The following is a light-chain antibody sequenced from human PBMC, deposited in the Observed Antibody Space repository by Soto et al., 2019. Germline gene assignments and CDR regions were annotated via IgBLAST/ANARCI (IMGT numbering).Light chain of an antibody. CDR2: DAS. CDR1: QSISNR. Sequence: KQMTGSPSAMSVAVGGRGIITYRASQSISNRLAWYHQKPGKTPNLLIYDASNLGSGVPSRFSGSGSGTELTLTISSLQSQDIAVYSCLQHNNWWTFGQGTKVDIK. J-gene: IGKJ1*01. V-gene: IGKV1-5*01. CDR3: LQHNNWWT.